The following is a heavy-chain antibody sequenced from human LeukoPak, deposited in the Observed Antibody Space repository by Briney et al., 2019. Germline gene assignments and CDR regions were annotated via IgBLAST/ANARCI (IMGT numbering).Heavy chain of an antibody. V-gene: IGHV1-18*01. CDR2: ISAYNGNT. J-gene: IGHJ4*02. CDR1: GYTLSSYG. CDR3: ARCGPGRDRLNLGD. Sequence: SVKVSCKAAGYTLSSYGISWVRQAPGQGLEWMGWISAYNGNTNYAQKLQGRVTMTTDTSTSTAYMELRSLRSDDTAVYYCARCGPGRDRLNLGDWGQGTLVTVSS. D-gene: IGHD2-21*01.